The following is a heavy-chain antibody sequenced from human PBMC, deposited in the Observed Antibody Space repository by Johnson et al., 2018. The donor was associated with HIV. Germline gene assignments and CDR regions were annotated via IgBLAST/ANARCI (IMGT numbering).Heavy chain of an antibody. CDR2: VRNKGQRYTT. CDR1: GLTFSDHY. Sequence: VQLVESGGGLVKPGGSLRLSCAASGLTFSDHYMDWVRQAPGRGLEWVGRVRNKGQRYTTSYAASVKGRFTFSRDDLKKSLFLQINRLKTEDSAVYYCFRVGPTLYDAFDIWGQGTTVTVSS. V-gene: IGHV3-72*01. J-gene: IGHJ3*02. CDR3: FRVGPTLYDAFDI. D-gene: IGHD2-15*01.